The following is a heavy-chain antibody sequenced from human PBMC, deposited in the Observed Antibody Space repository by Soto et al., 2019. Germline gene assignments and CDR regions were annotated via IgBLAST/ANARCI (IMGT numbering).Heavy chain of an antibody. CDR1: GGSISSGGYS. D-gene: IGHD4-17*01. CDR2: IYHSGST. Sequence: QLQLQESRSGLVKPSQTLSLTCAVSGGSISSGGYSWSWIRQPPGKGLEWIGYIYHSGSTYYNPSLKSQVTISVDMSKNQFSLKLSSVSAADTAVYYCARAHYGDYGYGMDIWGQGTTVTVSS. CDR3: ARAHYGDYGYGMDI. V-gene: IGHV4-30-2*01. J-gene: IGHJ6*02.